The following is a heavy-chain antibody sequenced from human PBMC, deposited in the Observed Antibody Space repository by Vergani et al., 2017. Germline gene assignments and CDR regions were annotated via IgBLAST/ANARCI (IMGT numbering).Heavy chain of an antibody. CDR3: ARSQIDIVVVPAASSKRYGMDV. CDR1: GGTFSSYA. Sequence: QVQLVQFGAEVKKPGSSVKVSCKASGGTFSSYAISWVRQAPGQGLEWMGRIIPIFGTANYAQKFQGRVTITADESTSTAYMELSSLRSEDTAVYYCARSQIDIVVVPAASSKRYGMDVWGQGTTVTVSS. V-gene: IGHV1-69*13. CDR2: IIPIFGTA. J-gene: IGHJ6*02. D-gene: IGHD2-2*01.